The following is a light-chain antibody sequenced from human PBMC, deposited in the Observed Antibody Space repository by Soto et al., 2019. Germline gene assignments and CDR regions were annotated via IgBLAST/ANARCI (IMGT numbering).Light chain of an antibody. CDR2: GAS. CDR3: QQYGGSPPT. Sequence: EIVLTQSPGTLSLSPGERATLSCRASQSVSSNYLAWYQRKPGQAPRLLMYGASSRATDIPNRFSGSGYGTDFTLTITRLEPEDFAVYFCQQYGGSPPTFGQGTKVEIK. J-gene: IGKJ1*01. V-gene: IGKV3-20*01. CDR1: QSVSSNY.